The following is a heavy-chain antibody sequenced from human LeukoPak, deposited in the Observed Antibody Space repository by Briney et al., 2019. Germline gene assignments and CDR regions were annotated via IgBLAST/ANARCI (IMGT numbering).Heavy chain of an antibody. CDR2: IWYDGSNK. V-gene: IGHV3-33*01. D-gene: IGHD2-2*02. CDR3: ATAIVVVPATTPGRIPVAFDT. Sequence: GRSLRLSCAASGFTFSSYGMHWVRQAPGKGLEWVAVIWYDGSNKYYADSVKGRFTISRDNSKNTLYLQMNSLRAEDTAVYYCATAIVVVPATTPGRIPVAFDTWGQGTMVTVSS. J-gene: IGHJ3*02. CDR1: GFTFSSYG.